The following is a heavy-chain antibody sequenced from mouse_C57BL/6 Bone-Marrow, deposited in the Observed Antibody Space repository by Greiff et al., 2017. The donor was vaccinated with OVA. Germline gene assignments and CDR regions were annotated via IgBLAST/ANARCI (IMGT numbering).Heavy chain of an antibody. J-gene: IGHJ3*01. CDR2: IWSGGST. V-gene: IGHV2-2*01. CDR1: GFSLTSYG. Sequence: QVQLQQPGPGLVQPSQSLSITCTVSGFSLTSYGVHWVRQSPGKGLEWLGVIWSGGSTDYNAAFISRLSISKDNSKSQVFFKMNSLQADDTAIYYCARKDGYYWFAYWGQGTLVTVSA. CDR3: ARKDGYYWFAY. D-gene: IGHD2-3*01.